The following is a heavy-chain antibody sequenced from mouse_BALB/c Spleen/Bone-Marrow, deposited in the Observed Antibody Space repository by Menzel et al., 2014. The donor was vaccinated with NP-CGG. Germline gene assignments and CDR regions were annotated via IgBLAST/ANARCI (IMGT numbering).Heavy chain of an antibody. V-gene: IGHV1-80*01. CDR1: GYAFSNYG. D-gene: IGHD2-4*01. Sequence: QVQLQQSGAELVRPGSSVKISCKASGYAFSNYGMNWVKQRPGQGPEWIGQIYPGDGDTNYNGKFKGRVTLTADKSSSTAYMQLSSLTSEDSAVYFCASVYDYGRGYAMDYWGQGTSVTVSS. CDR3: ASVYDYGRGYAMDY. CDR2: IYPGDGDT. J-gene: IGHJ4*01.